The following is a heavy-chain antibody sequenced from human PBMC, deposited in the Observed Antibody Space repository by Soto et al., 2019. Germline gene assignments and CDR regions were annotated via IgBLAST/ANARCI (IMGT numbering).Heavy chain of an antibody. CDR2: ISYSGST. CDR3: AGEGAGPKGSSSWPDDAFDI. J-gene: IGHJ3*02. D-gene: IGHD6-13*01. CDR1: GGSISSGGYY. V-gene: IGHV4-31*03. Sequence: QVQLQESGPGLVKPSQTLSLTCTVSGGSISSGGYYWSWIRQHPGKGLEWIGYISYSGSTYYNSSLKRRVTISVDTSKNQFSLQLTSVTAADTAVYYCAGEGAGPKGSSSWPDDAFDIWGQGTMVTVSS.